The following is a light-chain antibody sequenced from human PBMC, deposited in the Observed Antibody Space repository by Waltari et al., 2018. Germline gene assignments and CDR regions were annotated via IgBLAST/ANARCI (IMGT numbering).Light chain of an antibody. Sequence: EMVLTQSPGTLSLSPGERATLACRASQNVSSSFLAWYQQKPGQAPRLPLYSASSRATGVPDRFSGSGSGTDFALTISRLEPEDFALYYCQQYGTSPIYTFGQGTRLEIK. CDR2: SAS. CDR3: QQYGTSPIYT. CDR1: QNVSSSF. V-gene: IGKV3-20*01. J-gene: IGKJ2*01.